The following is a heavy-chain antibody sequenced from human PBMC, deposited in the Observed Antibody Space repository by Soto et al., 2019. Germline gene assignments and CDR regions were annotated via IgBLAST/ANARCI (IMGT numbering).Heavy chain of an antibody. Sequence: EVQLAESGGGLVLTGGSLRLSCAASGFSFVSYWMHWVRQVPGEGLAWVSRINGNADNSDYADSVKGRFTISRDNAMNRLYLQMDSLRADDTGVYYCVRDFRGAVAGSEFDHWGQGTLVTVYS. CDR3: VRDFRGAVAGSEFDH. CDR2: INGNADNS. J-gene: IGHJ4*02. CDR1: GFSFVSYW. V-gene: IGHV3-74*01. D-gene: IGHD6-19*01.